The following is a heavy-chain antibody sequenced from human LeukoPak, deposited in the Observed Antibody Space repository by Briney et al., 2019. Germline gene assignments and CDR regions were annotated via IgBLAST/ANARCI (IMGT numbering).Heavy chain of an antibody. CDR2: ISGSGDET. Sequence: PGGSLRLSCAASGFTFRNYAMSWVRQPPGKGLEWVSAISGSGDETNYADSVKGRLTISRDNSKNTLFLQMNSLRAEDTAVYYCAPTGQDCSSTSCYSWFDPWGQGTLVTVSS. CDR3: APTGQDCSSTSCYSWFDP. J-gene: IGHJ5*02. V-gene: IGHV3-23*01. CDR1: GFTFRNYA. D-gene: IGHD2-2*02.